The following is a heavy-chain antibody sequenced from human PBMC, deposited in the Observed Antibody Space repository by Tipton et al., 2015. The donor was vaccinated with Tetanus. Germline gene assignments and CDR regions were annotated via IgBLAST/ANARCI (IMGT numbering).Heavy chain of an antibody. V-gene: IGHV4-4*07. CDR3: ARERWSSGTVVTLIDY. CDR1: GGSISSYY. D-gene: IGHD4-23*01. J-gene: IGHJ4*02. CDR2: IYTSGST. Sequence: LRLSCTVSGGSISSYYWSWIRQPAGKGLEWIGRIYTSGSTNYNPSLKSRVTMSVDTSKNQFSLKLSSVTAADTAVYYCARERWSSGTVVTLIDYWGQGTLVTVSS.